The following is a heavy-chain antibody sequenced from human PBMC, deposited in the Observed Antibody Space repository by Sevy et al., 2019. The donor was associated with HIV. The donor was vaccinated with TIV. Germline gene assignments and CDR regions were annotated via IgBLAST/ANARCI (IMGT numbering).Heavy chain of an antibody. D-gene: IGHD3-22*01. Sequence: ASVKVSCKVSGYTLTEFAMHWVRQAPGKGLEWMGTFDPEDDETMYAQKFQGRLTLTEDTSTDTAYMELSSLRSEDTAGYYCATTKDYYETSGYPVDYWGQRPLFTVSS. V-gene: IGHV1-24*01. CDR1: GYTLTEFA. CDR2: FDPEDDET. CDR3: ATTKDYYETSGYPVDY. J-gene: IGHJ4*02.